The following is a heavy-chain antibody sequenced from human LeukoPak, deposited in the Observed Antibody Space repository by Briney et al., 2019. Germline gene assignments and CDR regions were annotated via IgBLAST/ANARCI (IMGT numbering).Heavy chain of an antibody. Sequence: PGGSLRLSCAASGFTFSSYGMHWVRQAPGKGLEWVAVIWYDGSNKYYADSVKGRFTISRDNSKNTLYLQMNSLRAEDTAVYYCARDGGDYGDYLDYWGQGTLVTVSS. CDR3: ARDGGDYGDYLDY. CDR1: GFTFSSYG. V-gene: IGHV3-33*08. D-gene: IGHD4-17*01. CDR2: IWYDGSNK. J-gene: IGHJ4*02.